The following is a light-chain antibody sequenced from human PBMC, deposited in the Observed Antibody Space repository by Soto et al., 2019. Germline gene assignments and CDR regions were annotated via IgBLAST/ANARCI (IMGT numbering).Light chain of an antibody. CDR1: SSNIESNT. Sequence: QSVLTQPPSASGTPGQRVTISCSGSSSNIESNTVTWYQQLPGTAPKLVIYSNYDRPSGVPDRFSGSTSGTSAALVIRGLQSEDEDDYYCAAWDDILNGYVFGDGTKLTVL. J-gene: IGLJ2*01. V-gene: IGLV1-44*01. CDR3: AAWDDILNGYV. CDR2: SNY.